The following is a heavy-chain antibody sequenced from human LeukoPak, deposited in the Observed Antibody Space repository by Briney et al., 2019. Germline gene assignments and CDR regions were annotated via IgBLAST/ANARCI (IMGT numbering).Heavy chain of an antibody. J-gene: IGHJ6*03. CDR1: GGSFSGYY. Sequence: SETLSLTCAVYGGSFSGYYWSWIRQPPWKGLEWIGEINHSGSTNYNPSLKSRVTISVDTSKNQFSLKLSSVTAADTAVYYCARDNWTGAHYYYYMDVWGKGTTVTVSS. D-gene: IGHD1-20*01. CDR3: ARDNWTGAHYYYYMDV. V-gene: IGHV4-34*01. CDR2: INHSGST.